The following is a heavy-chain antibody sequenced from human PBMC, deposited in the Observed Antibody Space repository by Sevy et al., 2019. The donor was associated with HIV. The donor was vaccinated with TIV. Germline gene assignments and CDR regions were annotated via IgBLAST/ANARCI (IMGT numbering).Heavy chain of an antibody. D-gene: IGHD3-10*01. J-gene: IGHJ4*02. V-gene: IGHV3-23*01. CDR1: GFTFSSYA. CDR2: ISGSGGST. CDR3: AKVRVWFGELDY. Sequence: GGSLRLSCAASGFTFSSYAMSWVRQAPGKGLEWVSAISGSGGSTYYADSVKGRFTISRDNSKNTLYLQMNGLRAEDTAVYYCAKVRVWFGELDYWGQGTLVTVSS.